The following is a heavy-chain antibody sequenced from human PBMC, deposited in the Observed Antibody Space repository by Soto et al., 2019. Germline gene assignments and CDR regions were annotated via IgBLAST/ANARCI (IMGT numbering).Heavy chain of an antibody. CDR2: MNPNSGNT. V-gene: IGHV1-8*01. CDR1: GYTLASYD. Sequence: QVQLVQSGAEVMKPGASVKVSCKASGYTLASYDINLVRQATGQGLEWMGWMNPNSGNTGYAQKFQGRVIMTRNTSTNTAHLELSNLRSEDTAVYYCERPIVVESCTDGVCQLGYSFDLWGQGTIVTVSS. J-gene: IGHJ3*01. CDR3: ERPIVVESCTDGVCQLGYSFDL. D-gene: IGHD2-8*01.